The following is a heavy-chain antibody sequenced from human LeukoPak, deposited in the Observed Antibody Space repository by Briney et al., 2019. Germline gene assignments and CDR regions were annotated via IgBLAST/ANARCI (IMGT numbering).Heavy chain of an antibody. D-gene: IGHD1-26*01. J-gene: IGHJ4*02. CDR2: INYSGST. V-gene: IGHV4-34*01. CDR1: GGSFSGYY. Sequence: SETLSLTCAVYGGSFSGYYWSWIRQPPGKGLEWIGEINYSGSTNYNPSLKSRVTISVDTSKNQFSLKLSSVTAADTAVYYCASSGGGATPPHYWGQGTLVTVSS. CDR3: ASSGGGATPPHY.